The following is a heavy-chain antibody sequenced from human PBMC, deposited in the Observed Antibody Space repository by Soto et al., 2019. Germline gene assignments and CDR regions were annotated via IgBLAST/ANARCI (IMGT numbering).Heavy chain of an antibody. CDR1: GGSISSGDYY. CDR2: IYYSGST. V-gene: IGHV4-31*03. CDR3: ARWPQLEPRFDY. J-gene: IGHJ4*02. Sequence: SETLSLTCTVSGGSISSGDYYWSWIRQHPGKGLEWIGYIYYSGSTYYNPSLKSRVTISVDTSKNQFSLKLSSVTAADTAVYYCARWPQLEPRFDYWGQGTLVTVSS. D-gene: IGHD1-1*01.